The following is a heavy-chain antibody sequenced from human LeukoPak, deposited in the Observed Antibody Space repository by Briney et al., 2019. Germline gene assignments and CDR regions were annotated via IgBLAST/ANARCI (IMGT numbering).Heavy chain of an antibody. V-gene: IGHV3-23*01. D-gene: IGHD5-24*01. J-gene: IGHJ5*02. CDR3: AKDLHYHDGRWEFDP. CDR2: VVGGGTT. CDR1: GFTFSTFA. Sequence: PGGSLRLSCAASGFTFSTFAMTWVRQAPGKGLEWVSGVVGGGTTYYADSVKGRFTLSKDNSKKTVYLQMNSLRVEDTAIYYCAKDLHYHDGRWEFDPWGQGTLVTVSS.